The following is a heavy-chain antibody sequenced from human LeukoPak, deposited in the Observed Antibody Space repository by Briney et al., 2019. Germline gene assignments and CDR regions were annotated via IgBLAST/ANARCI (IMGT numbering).Heavy chain of an antibody. CDR2: IKPDGSEK. CDR3: ARGGNSSWDY. CDR1: GFIFSNYW. D-gene: IGHD6-6*01. J-gene: IGHJ4*02. V-gene: IGHV3-7*01. Sequence: GGSLRLSCAASGFIFSNYWMSWVRQAPGKGLEWVANIKPDGSEKYYVDSLKGRFTISRDNAKNSLYLQMNSLRVEDTAVYCCARGGNSSWDYWGQGALVTVSS.